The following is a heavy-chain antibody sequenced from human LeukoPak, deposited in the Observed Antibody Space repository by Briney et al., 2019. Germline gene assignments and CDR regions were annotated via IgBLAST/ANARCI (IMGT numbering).Heavy chain of an antibody. V-gene: IGHV3-23*01. CDR3: AKGGPGEVFDY. J-gene: IGHJ4*02. D-gene: IGHD3-3*01. CDR1: GFTFNTHA. Sequence: GGSLRLSCAASGFTFNTHAMSWVRQAPGKGLEWVSAISGGGDSTYYTDSVKGRFTISRDNSKNTLYLQMNSLRAEDTALYYCAKGGPGEVFDYWGQGTLITVSS. CDR2: ISGGGDST.